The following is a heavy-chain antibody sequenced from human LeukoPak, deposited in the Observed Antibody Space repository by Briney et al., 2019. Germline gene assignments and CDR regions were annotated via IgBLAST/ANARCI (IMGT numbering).Heavy chain of an antibody. V-gene: IGHV4-4*07. CDR3: ARASGSDYGDYEAFYYYYYMDV. Sequence: SETLSLTCTVSGGSISSYYWSWIRQPAGKGLEWIGRIYTSGSTNYNPSLKSRVTTSVDTSKNQFSLKLSSVTAADTAVYYCARASGSDYGDYEAFYYYYYMDVWGKGTTVTVSS. CDR1: GGSISSYY. CDR2: IYTSGST. D-gene: IGHD4-17*01. J-gene: IGHJ6*03.